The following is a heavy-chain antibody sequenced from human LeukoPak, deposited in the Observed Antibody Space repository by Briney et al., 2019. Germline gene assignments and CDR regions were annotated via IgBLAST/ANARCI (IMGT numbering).Heavy chain of an antibody. J-gene: IGHJ4*02. V-gene: IGHV3-33*01. CDR2: IWYDGSSE. D-gene: IGHD6-13*01. CDR1: GFTFSSYD. Sequence: PGRSLRLSCAASGFTFSSYDMHWVRQAPAKGLEWVAVIWYDGSSEYYADSVKGRFTISRDNSKNTLYLQMDSLRAEDTAVYYCARVHSSSWAYFDNWGQGTLVTVSS. CDR3: ARVHSSSWAYFDN.